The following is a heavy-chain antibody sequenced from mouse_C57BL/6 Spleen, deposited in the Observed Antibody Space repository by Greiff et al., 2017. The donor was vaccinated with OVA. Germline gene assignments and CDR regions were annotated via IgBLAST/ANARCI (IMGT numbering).Heavy chain of an antibody. CDR3: ARCYYGSSAWFAY. Sequence: QVQLKQSGAELVRPGASVKLSCKASGYTFTDYYINWVKQRPGQGLEWIARIYPGSGNTYYNEKFKGKATLTAEKSSSTAYMQLSSLTSEDSAVYFCARCYYGSSAWFAYWGQGTLVTVSA. CDR2: IYPGSGNT. CDR1: GYTFTDYY. D-gene: IGHD1-1*01. J-gene: IGHJ3*01. V-gene: IGHV1-76*01.